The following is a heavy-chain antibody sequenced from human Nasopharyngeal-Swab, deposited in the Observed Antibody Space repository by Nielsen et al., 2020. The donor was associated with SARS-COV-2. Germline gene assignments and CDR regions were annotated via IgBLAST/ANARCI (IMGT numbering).Heavy chain of an antibody. CDR2: IYYSGST. D-gene: IGHD2-8*02. CDR3: ARRGTGGKKGAFDI. J-gene: IGHJ3*02. Sequence: WIPQPPGKGLEWVGYIYYSGSTYYNPSLKSRVTISVDTSKNQFSLKLSSVTAADTAVYYCARRGTGGKKGAFDIWGQGTMVTVSS. V-gene: IGHV4-30-4*01.